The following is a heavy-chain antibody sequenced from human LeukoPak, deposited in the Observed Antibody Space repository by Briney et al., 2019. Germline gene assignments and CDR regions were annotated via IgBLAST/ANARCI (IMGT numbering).Heavy chain of an antibody. V-gene: IGHV3-30*02. CDR3: VRDHKRWFDGDY. D-gene: IGHD5-24*01. CDR1: GFTFSSYG. J-gene: IGHJ4*02. CDR2: IRYDGSNK. Sequence: GGSLRLSCAASGFTFSSYGMHWVRQAPGKGLEWVAFIRYDGSNKYYADSVKGRFTISRDNAKNSLYLQMNSLRAEDTAVYYCVRDHKRWFDGDYWGQGTLVTVSS.